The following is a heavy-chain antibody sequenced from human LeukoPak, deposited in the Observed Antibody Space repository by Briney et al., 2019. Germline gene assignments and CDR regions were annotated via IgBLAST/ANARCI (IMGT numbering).Heavy chain of an antibody. CDR1: GGTFNSYP. J-gene: IGHJ4*02. D-gene: IGHD3-10*01. CDR2: INPSGGST. CDR3: EVGGTRGFDY. V-gene: IGHV1-46*02. Sequence: GASVKVSCKASGGTFNSYPITWVRQAPGQGLEWMGIINPSGGSTSYAQKFQGRVTMTRDMSTSTVYMELSSLRSEDTAVYYCEVGGTRGFDYWGQGTLVTVSS.